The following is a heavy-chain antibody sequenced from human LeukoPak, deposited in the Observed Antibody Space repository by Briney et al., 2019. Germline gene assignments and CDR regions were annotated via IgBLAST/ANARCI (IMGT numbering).Heavy chain of an antibody. CDR1: GGSFSGYY. CDR2: INHSGST. J-gene: IGHJ4*02. V-gene: IGHV4-34*01. Sequence: SETLSLTCAVYGGSFSGYYWSWIRQPPGKGLEWIGEINHSGSTNYNPSLKSRVTISVDTSKNQFSLKLSSVTAADTAVYYCAGPNSLSYGDWGYWGQGTLVTVSS. CDR3: AGPNSLSYGDWGY. D-gene: IGHD4-17*01.